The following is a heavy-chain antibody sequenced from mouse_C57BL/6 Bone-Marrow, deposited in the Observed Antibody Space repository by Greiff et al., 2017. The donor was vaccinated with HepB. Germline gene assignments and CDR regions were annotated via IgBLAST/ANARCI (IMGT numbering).Heavy chain of an antibody. Sequence: LVESGAELVRPGTSVKVSCKASGYAFTNYLIEWVKQRPGQGLEWIGVINPGSGGTNYNEKFKGKATLTADKSSSTAYMQLSSLTSEDSAVYFCARRYYGSSYYFDYWGQGTTLTVSS. CDR2: INPGSGGT. J-gene: IGHJ2*01. CDR3: ARRYYGSSYYFDY. CDR1: GYAFTNYL. D-gene: IGHD1-1*01. V-gene: IGHV1-54*01.